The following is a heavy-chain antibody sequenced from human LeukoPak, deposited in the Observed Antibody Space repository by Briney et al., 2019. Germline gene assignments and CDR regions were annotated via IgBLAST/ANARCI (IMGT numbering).Heavy chain of an antibody. CDR2: IKSDGSRT. V-gene: IGHV3-74*01. Sequence: GGSLRLSCAASGFTFSNYWMHWVRQAPGKGLVWVSRIKSDGSRTDYADSVKDRFTISRDNAKNTLYLQMNSLRAEDTAVYYCARGRREQLLYYYYMDVWGKGTTVTVSS. D-gene: IGHD6-6*01. CDR1: GFTFSNYW. J-gene: IGHJ6*03. CDR3: ARGRREQLLYYYYMDV.